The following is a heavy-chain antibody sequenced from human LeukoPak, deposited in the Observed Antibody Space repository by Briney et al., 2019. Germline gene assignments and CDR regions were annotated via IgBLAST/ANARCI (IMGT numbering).Heavy chain of an antibody. J-gene: IGHJ5*02. CDR1: GGSISSYD. Sequence: PSETLSLTCTVSGGSISSYDLSWIRQPPGQGLEWIGYIHYSGSTNYSPSLKSRVTISVDTSKNQFSLKLRSVTAADTAVYYCARDHRGWDWFDPWGQGTLVTVSS. V-gene: IGHV4-59*01. D-gene: IGHD6-19*01. CDR3: ARDHRGWDWFDP. CDR2: IHYSGST.